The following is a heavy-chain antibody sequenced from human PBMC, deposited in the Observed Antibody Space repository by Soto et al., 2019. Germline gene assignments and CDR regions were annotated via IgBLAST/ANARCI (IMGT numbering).Heavy chain of an antibody. V-gene: IGHV1-18*04. J-gene: IGHJ6*02. D-gene: IGHD6-13*01. CDR1: GYTFTSYG. CDR3: ARYPGYLPPRNYYYGMDV. Sequence: GQLVQSGAEVKKPGASVKVSCKASGYTFTSYGISWVRQAPGQGLEWMGWISAYNGNTNYAQKLQGRVTMTTDTSARTAYMELRSLRADDTAVYYCARYPGYLPPRNYYYGMDVWGQGTTVTVSS. CDR2: ISAYNGNT.